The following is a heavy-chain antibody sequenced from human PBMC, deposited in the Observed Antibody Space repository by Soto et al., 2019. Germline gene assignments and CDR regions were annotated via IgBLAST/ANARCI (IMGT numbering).Heavy chain of an antibody. V-gene: IGHV3-33*01. CDR1: GFTFSSYG. Sequence: QVQLVESGGGVVQPGRSLRLSCAASGFTFSSYGMHWVRQAPGKGLEWVAVIWYDGSNKYYADSVKGRFTISRDKSKNTRYLQMNSLRAEDTAVYYCARDPIAEEWELELWGQGTLVTVST. CDR2: IWYDGSNK. CDR3: ARDPIAEEWELEL. J-gene: IGHJ4*02. D-gene: IGHD1-26*01.